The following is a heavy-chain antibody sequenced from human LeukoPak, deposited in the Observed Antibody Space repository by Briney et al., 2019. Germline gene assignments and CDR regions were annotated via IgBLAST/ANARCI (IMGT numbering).Heavy chain of an antibody. Sequence: PGGSLRLSCAASGFTFSSYDMHWVRQATGKGLEWVSAIGTAGDTYYPGSVKGRFTISRDNSKNTLYLQMNSLRAEDTAVYYCARERRYCSSTSCPYYYYYGMDVWGQGTTVTVSS. V-gene: IGHV3-13*01. CDR1: GFTFSSYD. CDR2: IGTAGDT. J-gene: IGHJ6*02. CDR3: ARERRYCSSTSCPYYYYYGMDV. D-gene: IGHD2-2*01.